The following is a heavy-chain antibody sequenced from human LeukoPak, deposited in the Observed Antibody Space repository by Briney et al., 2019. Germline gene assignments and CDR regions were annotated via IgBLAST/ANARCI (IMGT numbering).Heavy chain of an antibody. J-gene: IGHJ4*02. Sequence: WASVKVSCKASGYTFTGYYMHWVRQAPGQGLEWMGWINPNSGGTNYAQKFQGRVTMTRDTSISTAYMELSRLRSDDTAVYYCASASSSWYADFDYWGQGTLVTVSS. CDR2: INPNSGGT. CDR3: ASASSSWYADFDY. D-gene: IGHD6-13*01. V-gene: IGHV1-2*02. CDR1: GYTFTGYY.